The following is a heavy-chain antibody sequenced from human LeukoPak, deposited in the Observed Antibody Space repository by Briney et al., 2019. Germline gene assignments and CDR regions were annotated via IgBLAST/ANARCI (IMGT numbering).Heavy chain of an antibody. D-gene: IGHD3-10*01. J-gene: IGHJ6*03. CDR1: GFTVSSNY. V-gene: IGHV3-53*01. CDR3: AKEMVRGVLYYYYYMDV. CDR2: IYSGGST. Sequence: GGSLRLSCAASGFTVSSNYMSWVRQAPGKGLEWVSVIYSGGSTYYADSVKGRFTISRDNSKNTLYLQMNSLRAEDTAVYYCAKEMVRGVLYYYYYMDVWGKGTTVTISS.